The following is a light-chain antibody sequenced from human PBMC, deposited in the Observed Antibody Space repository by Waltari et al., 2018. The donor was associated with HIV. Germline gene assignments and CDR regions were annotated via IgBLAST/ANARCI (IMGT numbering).Light chain of an antibody. CDR2: EVT. Sequence: QSALTQPAPGSGAPGQSVTISCAGSNSDVGSYDLASWYPHHPGKAPNRLIYEVTKRPSGVSHRCSCSTSGNTASLTISGLQAEDDDDYYCCSYAGSHTFVVFGGGTKLTVL. J-gene: IGLJ2*01. CDR3: CSYAGSHTFVV. CDR1: NSDVGSYDL. V-gene: IGLV2-23*02.